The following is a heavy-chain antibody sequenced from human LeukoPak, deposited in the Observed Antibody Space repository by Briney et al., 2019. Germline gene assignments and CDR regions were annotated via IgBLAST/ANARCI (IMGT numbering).Heavy chain of an antibody. V-gene: IGHV7-4-1*02. D-gene: IGHD5-24*01. CDR2: INTNTGNP. J-gene: IGHJ3*02. Sequence: ASVKVSCKASGYTFTSYGISWVRQAPGQGLEWMGWINTNTGNPTYAQGFTGRFVFSLDTSVSTAYLQISSLKAEDTGVYYCARGLPKIQLYLGDAFDIWGQGTMVTVSS. CDR1: GYTFTSYG. CDR3: ARGLPKIQLYLGDAFDI.